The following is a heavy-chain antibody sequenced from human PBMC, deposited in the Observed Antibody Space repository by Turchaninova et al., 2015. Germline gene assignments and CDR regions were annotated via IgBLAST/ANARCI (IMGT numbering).Heavy chain of an antibody. Sequence: QVQLVESGGGVVQPGRSLRLPCAASGFTFSSYDMHWVRQAPGKGRVGGAVVSYVGYSKSYADAGNGGFTISRDKSKNTLYLEMNSLGAEDTAVYYCARDHPPNWGQGTLVTVSS. J-gene: IGHJ4*02. V-gene: IGHV3-30-3*01. CDR1: GFTFSSYD. CDR3: ARDHPPN. CDR2: VSYVGYSK.